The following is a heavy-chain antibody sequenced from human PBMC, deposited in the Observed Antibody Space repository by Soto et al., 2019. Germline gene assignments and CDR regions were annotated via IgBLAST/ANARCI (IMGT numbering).Heavy chain of an antibody. CDR2: ISSSSST. V-gene: IGHV3-21*05. J-gene: IGHJ6*04. Sequence: GGPLRLSCAASGFTFSSYSMNWVRQAPGKGLERGSYISSSSSTTYADSVKGRFTISRDNAKNTLYLQMNSLRAEDTAVYYCARGDRGAFALWGKGTMVTVSS. CDR1: GFTFSSYS. D-gene: IGHD2-21*02. CDR3: ARGDRGAFAL.